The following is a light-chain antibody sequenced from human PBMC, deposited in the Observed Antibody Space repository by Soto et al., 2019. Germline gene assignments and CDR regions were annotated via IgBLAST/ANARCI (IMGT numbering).Light chain of an antibody. V-gene: IGLV1-44*01. CDR2: NNN. Sequence: QSVLTQPPSASGTPGQRVTISCSGSSSNIANNNVNWYQQVPGTAPKLLIHNNNRRPSGVPDRFSGSKSGASASLDISWLQSEDEANYYCAAWDATLNGGVFGGGTKLTVL. CDR3: AAWDATLNGGV. CDR1: SSNIANNN. J-gene: IGLJ3*02.